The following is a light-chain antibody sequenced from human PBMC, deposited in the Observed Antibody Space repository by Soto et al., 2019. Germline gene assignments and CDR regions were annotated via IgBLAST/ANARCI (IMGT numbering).Light chain of an antibody. Sequence: QSVLTQPPSASGTPGQRLTISCSGSSSNIGSKTVNWDQQLPGTAPKLLIYSNYQRPSGVPDRFSGSKSGTSASLAISGLQSDDDADYYCSAWAASLNGYVFGTGAKLTVL. V-gene: IGLV1-44*01. CDR3: SAWAASLNGYV. CDR2: SNY. CDR1: SSNIGSKT. J-gene: IGLJ1*01.